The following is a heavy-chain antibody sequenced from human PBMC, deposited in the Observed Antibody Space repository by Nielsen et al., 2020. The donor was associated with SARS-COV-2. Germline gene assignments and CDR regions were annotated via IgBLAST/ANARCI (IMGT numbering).Heavy chain of an antibody. Sequence: SETLSLTCTVSGGSISSGDFYWSWIRQPPGKGLEWIGYIYSSATYNPSLGSRVTISVDTSKNQFSLKLNSVTAADTAVYYCTRSDYYGSGSYCFDYWGQGTLVTASS. CDR1: GGSISSGDFY. J-gene: IGHJ4*02. V-gene: IGHV4-30-4*01. CDR2: IYSSAT. CDR3: TRSDYYGSGSYCFDY. D-gene: IGHD3-10*01.